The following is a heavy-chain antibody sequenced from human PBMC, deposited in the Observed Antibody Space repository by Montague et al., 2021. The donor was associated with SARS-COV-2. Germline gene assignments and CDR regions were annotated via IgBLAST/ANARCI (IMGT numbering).Heavy chain of an antibody. V-gene: IGHV4-39*01. CDR2: IYYSGST. Sequence: ETLSLTCTVSGGSISSSSYYWGWIRQPPGKGLEWIGSIYYSGSTYYNPSLKSRVTISVDTSKNQFSLKLSSVTAADTAVYYCARHVYDILTGYYTYWYFDLRGRGTLVTVSS. D-gene: IGHD3-9*01. J-gene: IGHJ2*01. CDR3: ARHVYDILTGYYTYWYFDL. CDR1: GGSISSSSYY.